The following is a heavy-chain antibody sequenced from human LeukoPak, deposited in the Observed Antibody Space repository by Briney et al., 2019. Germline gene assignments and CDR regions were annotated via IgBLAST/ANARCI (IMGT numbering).Heavy chain of an antibody. CDR3: ARDTYYYESSGYYPFDY. CDR2: ISAYNGNT. CDR1: GYTFTSYG. D-gene: IGHD3-22*01. V-gene: IGHV1-18*01. Sequence: GASVKVSCKASGYTFTSYGISWVRQAPGQGLEWMGWISAYNGNTNYAQKLQGRVTMTTDTSTSTAYMELRSLRSDDTAVYYCARDTYYYESSGYYPFDYWGQGTLVTVSS. J-gene: IGHJ4*02.